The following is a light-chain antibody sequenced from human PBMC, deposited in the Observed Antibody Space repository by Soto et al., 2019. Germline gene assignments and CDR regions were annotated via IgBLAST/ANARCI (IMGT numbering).Light chain of an antibody. CDR3: QQYYTWPRGT. CDR2: GAS. V-gene: IGKV3-15*01. CDR1: QGIITN. Sequence: IVMTQSPGTLAVSPGERATLSCRASQGIITNLAWYHQKPGQPPRLLIFGASTRATGVPARFSGSGSGTDFTLTISSLQSADLGLYYCQQYYTWPRGTFGQGTKVEI. J-gene: IGKJ1*01.